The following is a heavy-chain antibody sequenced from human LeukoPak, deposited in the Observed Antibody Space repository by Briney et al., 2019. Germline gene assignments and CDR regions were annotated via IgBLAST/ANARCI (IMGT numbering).Heavy chain of an antibody. D-gene: IGHD2-15*01. CDR1: GVSISSSNSY. Sequence: SETLSLTCTVSGVSISSSNSYWGWIRQPPGKGLEWIGSIYYSGNTYYNASLKSRVTISVDTSKNQFSLKLSSVTAADTAVYYCARYVVGSRFDPWGQGTLVTVSS. CDR3: ARYVVGSRFDP. CDR2: IYYSGNT. J-gene: IGHJ5*02. V-gene: IGHV4-39*07.